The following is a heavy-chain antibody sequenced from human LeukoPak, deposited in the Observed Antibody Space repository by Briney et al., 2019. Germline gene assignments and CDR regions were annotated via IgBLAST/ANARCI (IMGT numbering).Heavy chain of an antibody. CDR1: GYTFIDYY. Sequence: ASVKVSCKASGYTFIDYYLHWVRQAPGQGLEWMGWITPSSSGTKYAQKFQGRVTMTSDTSISTAYMELRRLASDDTAVYFCAREGTIVPAAQPPYQPPFHHWGQGTLVTVSS. D-gene: IGHD2-2*01. CDR3: AREGTIVPAAQPPYQPPFHH. CDR2: ITPSSSGT. V-gene: IGHV1-2*02. J-gene: IGHJ1*01.